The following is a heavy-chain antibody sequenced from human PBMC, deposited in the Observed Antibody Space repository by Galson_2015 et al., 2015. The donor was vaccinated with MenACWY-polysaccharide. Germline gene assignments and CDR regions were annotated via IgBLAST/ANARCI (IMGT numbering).Heavy chain of an antibody. CDR3: ARGPYGA. V-gene: IGHV1-8*01. J-gene: IGHJ5*02. CDR2: MNPRSGHT. CDR1: GYTFTYND. D-gene: IGHD3-10*01. Sequence: SVKVSCKASGYTFTYNDINWVRQATGQRLGWMGLMNPRSGHTEYAQKFQGRVTMTSNTAISTAYMELTSLRSEDTAVYYCARGPYGAWGQGTLVIVSS.